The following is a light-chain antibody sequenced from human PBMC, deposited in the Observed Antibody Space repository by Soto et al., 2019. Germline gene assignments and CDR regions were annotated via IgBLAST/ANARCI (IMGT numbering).Light chain of an antibody. Sequence: DIVLTQSPATLSLSPGERATLSCRASQSVSSYLAWYQQKPGQAHRILIYDASDRATGIPARFSGTGSGTDCTLTINSLVPEDFAVCHCQQHIIGLTFGGGTKVEIK. CDR2: DAS. CDR1: QSVSSY. V-gene: IGKV3-11*01. CDR3: QQHIIGLT. J-gene: IGKJ4*01.